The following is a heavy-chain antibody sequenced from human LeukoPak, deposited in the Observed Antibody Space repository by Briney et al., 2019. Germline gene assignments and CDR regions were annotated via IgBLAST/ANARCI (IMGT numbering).Heavy chain of an antibody. CDR2: INHSGSP. D-gene: IGHD3-10*01. J-gene: IGHJ5*02. V-gene: IGHV4-34*01. CDR3: ARGPDSGSYYAWFDP. CDR1: GGSFNGYF. Sequence: SETLTLTCAVYGGSFNGYFWSWIRQPPGKGLEWIGEINHSGSPNYNPSLKNRVTISVDTSKNQVSLKLNSVTAADTAVYYCARGPDSGSYYAWFDPWGQGTLVTVSS.